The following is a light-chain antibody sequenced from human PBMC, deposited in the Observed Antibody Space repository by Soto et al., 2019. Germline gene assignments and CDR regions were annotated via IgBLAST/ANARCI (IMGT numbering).Light chain of an antibody. CDR2: EAS. J-gene: IGKJ5*01. V-gene: IGKV1-5*03. CDR1: QSINKW. Sequence: DIQMTQSPSTLSASVGDRVTITCRASQSINKWLAWFQQRPGKAPKVLIYEASNLERGVPSRFSGSGTGTEFTLTLNSPQPDDFATYYWQQYSYFPVTFGQGTRLEIK. CDR3: QQYSYFPVT.